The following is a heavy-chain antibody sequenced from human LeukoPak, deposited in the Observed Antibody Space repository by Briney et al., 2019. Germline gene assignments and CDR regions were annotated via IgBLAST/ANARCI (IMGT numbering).Heavy chain of an antibody. CDR3: TRDGSGDYYYMDV. D-gene: IGHD6-25*01. V-gene: IGHV4-4*07. Sequence: SETLSLTCTVSGGSISSYYWSWIRQPAGKGLEWIGRIYTSGSTNYNPSLKSRVTMSVETSKTEFSVKLSSVTAADTAVYYCTRDGSGDYYYMDVWGKGTTVTVSS. CDR2: IYTSGST. CDR1: GGSISSYY. J-gene: IGHJ6*03.